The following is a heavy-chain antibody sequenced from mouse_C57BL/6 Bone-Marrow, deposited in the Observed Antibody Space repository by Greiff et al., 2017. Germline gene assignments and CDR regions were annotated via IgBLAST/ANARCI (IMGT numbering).Heavy chain of an antibody. CDR3: ARDYGSSFWFAY. D-gene: IGHD1-1*01. CDR1: GYAFSSSW. Sequence: VQLQQSGPELVKPGASVKISCKASGYAFSSSWMNWVKQRPGKGLEWIGRIYPGDGDTNYNGKFKGKATLTADKSSSTAYMRLSSLTSEDSAVYFCARDYGSSFWFAYWGQGTLVTVSA. CDR2: IYPGDGDT. J-gene: IGHJ3*01. V-gene: IGHV1-82*01.